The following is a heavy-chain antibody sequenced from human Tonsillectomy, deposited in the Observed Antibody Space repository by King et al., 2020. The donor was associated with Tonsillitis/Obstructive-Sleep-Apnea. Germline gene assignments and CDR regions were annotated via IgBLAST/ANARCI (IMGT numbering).Heavy chain of an antibody. CDR2: IDPIDSYT. CDR1: GYTFISNW. Sequence: DVQLVESGAEVKKPGESLRISCKGSGYTFISNWISWVRQMPGKGLEWMGRIDPIDSYTNYSPSFQGHVTISADKSIGTAYLQWSNLKASDTAMYYCARLSCGSTSCYYYYGMDVWGQGTTVTVSS. CDR3: ARLSCGSTSCYYYYGMDV. J-gene: IGHJ6*02. V-gene: IGHV5-10-1*03. D-gene: IGHD2-2*01.